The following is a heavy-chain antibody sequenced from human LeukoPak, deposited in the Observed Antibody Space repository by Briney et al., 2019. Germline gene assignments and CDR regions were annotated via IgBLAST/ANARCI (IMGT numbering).Heavy chain of an antibody. D-gene: IGHD3-22*01. CDR1: GFTFSSYA. J-gene: IGHJ4*02. CDR3: ARDFPGYDSSGYEGPFDY. Sequence: GGSLRLSCAASGFTFSSYAMHWVRQAPGKGLEWVAVISYDGSNKYYADSVKGRFTISRDNSKNTLYLQMNSLRAEDTAVYYCARDFPGYDSSGYEGPFDYWGQGTLVTVSS. CDR2: ISYDGSNK. V-gene: IGHV3-30-3*01.